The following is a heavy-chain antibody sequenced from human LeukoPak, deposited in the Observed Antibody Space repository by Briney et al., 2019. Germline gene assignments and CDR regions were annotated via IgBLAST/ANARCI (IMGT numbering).Heavy chain of an antibody. CDR1: GGSISSSNFL. V-gene: IGHV4-39*01. D-gene: IGHD1-26*01. CDR2: ISNTGSA. Sequence: SETLSLTCTVSGGSISSSNFLWGCIRQSPGQGLEWIASISNTGSAFYNPSLKTRVTVSVDTSKNQFSLRLTSVTAADTAIYYCARWVGNRNWFDPWGQGTLVTVSS. CDR3: ARWVGNRNWFDP. J-gene: IGHJ5*02.